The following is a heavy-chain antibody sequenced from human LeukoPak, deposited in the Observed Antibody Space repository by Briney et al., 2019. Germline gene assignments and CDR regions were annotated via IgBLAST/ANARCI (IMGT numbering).Heavy chain of an antibody. CDR2: VSGSGGST. J-gene: IGHJ4*02. V-gene: IGHV3-23*01. CDR3: ARITGAFDY. CDR1: GFIFSSYA. Sequence: GGSLRLSCAASGFIFSSYAMSWVRQAPGKGLEWVSAVSGSGGSTYYADSVKGRFTISRDNSKNTLYLQMNSLRAEDTAVYYCARITGAFDYWGQGTLVTVSS. D-gene: IGHD1-20*01.